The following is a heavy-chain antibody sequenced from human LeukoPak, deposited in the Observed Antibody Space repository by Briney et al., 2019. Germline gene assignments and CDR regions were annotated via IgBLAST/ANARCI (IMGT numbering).Heavy chain of an antibody. CDR1: GFTFSSYG. J-gene: IGHJ4*02. CDR3: AKERERGYSYPWVN. CDR2: ISGSGGST. D-gene: IGHD5-18*01. V-gene: IGHV3-23*01. Sequence: GGSLRLSCAASGFTFSSYGMSWVRQAPGKGLEWVSAISGSGGSTYYADSVKGRFTISRDNSKNTLYLQMNSLRVEDTAVYYCAKERERGYSYPWVNWGQGALVIVSS.